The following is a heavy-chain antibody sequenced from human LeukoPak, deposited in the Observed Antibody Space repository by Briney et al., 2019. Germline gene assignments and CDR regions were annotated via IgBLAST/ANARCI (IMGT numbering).Heavy chain of an antibody. CDR2: ISSSGSTI. V-gene: IGHV3-48*04. CDR3: ARERKPSTSVAGAWVRDHYYTDV. CDR1: GFTFSSYG. Sequence: QTGGSLRLSCAASGFTFSSYGMHWVRQAPGKGLEWVSYISSSGSTIYYADSVKGRFTISRDNAKNSLYLQMNSLRAEDTAVYYCARERKPSTSVAGAWVRDHYYTDVWGRGTTVTVSS. D-gene: IGHD6-19*01. J-gene: IGHJ6*03.